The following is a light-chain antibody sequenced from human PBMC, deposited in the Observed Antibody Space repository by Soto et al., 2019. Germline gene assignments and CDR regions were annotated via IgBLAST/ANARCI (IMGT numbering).Light chain of an antibody. V-gene: IGLV2-14*01. CDR3: SSKRGSTGV. CDR2: DVS. CDR1: SSDVGGYDY. J-gene: IGLJ1*01. Sequence: QSALTQPAAVSGSPGQTITISCTGTSSDVGGYDYVSWHQQHPGKAPKLMIRDVSKRPSGVSNRFSGSKSGNTASLTISGLQAEDEADYYCSSKRGSTGVFGTGTKVTVL.